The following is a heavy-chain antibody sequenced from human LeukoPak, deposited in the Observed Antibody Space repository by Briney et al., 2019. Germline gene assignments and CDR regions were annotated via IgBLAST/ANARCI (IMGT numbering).Heavy chain of an antibody. CDR3: ARDRGTLIAVADLDY. Sequence: ASVKVSCKASGYTFTGYYMHWVRQAPGQGLEWMGWINPNSGGTNYAQKFQGRVTMTRDTSISTAYMELSRLRSDDTAVYYRARDRGTLIAVADLDYWGQGTLVTVSS. J-gene: IGHJ4*02. CDR1: GYTFTGYY. D-gene: IGHD6-19*01. V-gene: IGHV1-2*02. CDR2: INPNSGGT.